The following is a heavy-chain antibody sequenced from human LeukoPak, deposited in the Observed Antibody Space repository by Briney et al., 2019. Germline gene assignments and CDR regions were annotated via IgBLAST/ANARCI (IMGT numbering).Heavy chain of an antibody. Sequence: PSETLSLTCTVSGGSISSGDYYWSWIRQPPGKGLEWIGYIYYSGSTYYNPSLKSRVTISVDTSKNQFSLKLSSVTAADTAVYYCARVDYYGSGSYYIHYYFDYWGQGTLVTVSS. V-gene: IGHV4-30-4*02. J-gene: IGHJ4*02. CDR2: IYYSGST. CDR3: ARVDYYGSGSYYIHYYFDY. CDR1: GGSISSGDYY. D-gene: IGHD3-10*01.